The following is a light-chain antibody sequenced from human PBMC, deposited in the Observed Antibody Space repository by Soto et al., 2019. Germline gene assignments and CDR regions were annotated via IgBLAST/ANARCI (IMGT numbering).Light chain of an antibody. J-gene: IGKJ2*01. CDR2: AVS. Sequence: DIVLTQSPGPLSLSPGERATLSCRASQSVSGNYFAWYQKKPGQAPRLLIYAVSGRATGIPDRFSGSGSGTDFTLTISRLEPEDFAVYYCQQYGSAPGTFGQGTKLEIK. CDR1: QSVSGNY. CDR3: QQYGSAPGT. V-gene: IGKV3-20*01.